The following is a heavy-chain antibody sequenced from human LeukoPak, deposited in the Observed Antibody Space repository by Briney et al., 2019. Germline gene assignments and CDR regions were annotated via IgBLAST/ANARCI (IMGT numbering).Heavy chain of an antibody. CDR1: GGSISSYY. J-gene: IGHJ4*02. Sequence: SETLSLTCTVSGGSISSYYWSWIRQPPGKGLEWIGYIYYSGSTNYNPSLRSRVTISVDTSKNQFPLKLSSVTAADTAVYYCARIYSSSWYPAIDYWGQGTLVTVSS. D-gene: IGHD6-13*01. V-gene: IGHV4-59*12. CDR2: IYYSGST. CDR3: ARIYSSSWYPAIDY.